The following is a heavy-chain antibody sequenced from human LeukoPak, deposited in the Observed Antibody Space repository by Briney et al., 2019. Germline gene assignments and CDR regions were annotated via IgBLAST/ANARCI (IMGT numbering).Heavy chain of an antibody. CDR1: GFTFSNYG. D-gene: IGHD1-1*01. CDR2: ITTSGGDA. V-gene: IGHV3-23*01. CDR3: ARGRNWIFAY. J-gene: IGHJ4*02. Sequence: GGSLRLSCAASGFTFSNYGMNCVRQAPGKGLEWVSSITTSGGDAYYADSVKGQFTISRDNSKNALYLQMNSLRAEDTAIYYCARGRNWIFAYSGQGTLVTVSS.